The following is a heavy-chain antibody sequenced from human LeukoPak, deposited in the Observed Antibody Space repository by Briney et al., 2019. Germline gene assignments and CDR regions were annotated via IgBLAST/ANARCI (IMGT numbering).Heavy chain of an antibody. CDR2: INHSGST. D-gene: IGHD2-2*01. J-gene: IGHJ6*02. CDR1: GGSFSGYY. V-gene: IGHV4-34*01. CDR3: ARDRYCSSTSCNRYYYHGMDV. Sequence: PSETLSLTCGVYGGSFSGYYWSWIRQPPGKGLEWIGDINHSGSTNYNPSLKSRVTISVDSSKSQFSLRLSSMTAADTAVYYCARDRYCSSTSCNRYYYHGMDVWGQGTTVTVSS.